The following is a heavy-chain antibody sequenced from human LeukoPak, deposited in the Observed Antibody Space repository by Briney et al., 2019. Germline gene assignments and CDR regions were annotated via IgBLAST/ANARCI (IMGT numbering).Heavy chain of an antibody. CDR1: SGSFSGYY. CDR2: INDRGSTRS. Sequence: PSETLSLTCAVYSGSFSGYYWSWIRQPPGKGLEWIGEINDRGSTRSSYNPSLKSRVTISVDTSKNQFSLKLSSVTAADTAVYYCARGRDVLRFVEWDRVYFDYWGQGTQVTVSS. V-gene: IGHV4-34*01. J-gene: IGHJ4*02. CDR3: ARGRDVLRFVEWDRVYFDY. D-gene: IGHD3-3*01.